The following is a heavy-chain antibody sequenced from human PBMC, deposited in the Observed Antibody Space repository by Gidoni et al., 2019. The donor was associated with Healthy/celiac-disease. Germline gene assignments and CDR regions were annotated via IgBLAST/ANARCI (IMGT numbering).Heavy chain of an antibody. CDR2: INDSGST. V-gene: IGHV4-34*01. CDR1: GGSFSGYY. J-gene: IGHJ5*02. Sequence: QVQLQQWGAGMLKPSETLSLTCVLDGGSFSGYYWSWSRQPPGKGLEWIGEINDSGSTKYNPSLNSRVTISVDTSKTHFSLNLSFVTAADTALYYCARDLYCSSNSCYARWGWFDPWGQGTLVTVSS. CDR3: ARDLYCSSNSCYARWGWFDP. D-gene: IGHD2-2*01.